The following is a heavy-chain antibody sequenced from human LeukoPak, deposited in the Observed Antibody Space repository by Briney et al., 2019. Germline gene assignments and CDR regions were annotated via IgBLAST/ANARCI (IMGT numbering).Heavy chain of an antibody. Sequence: SETLSLTCAVYGGSFSGYYWSWIRQPPGKGLEWIGEINHSGSTNYNPSLKSRVTISVDTSKNQFPLKLSSVTAADTAVYYCARERDRESYYYDSSGIDYWGQGTLVTVSS. CDR3: ARERDRESYYYDSSGIDY. J-gene: IGHJ4*02. CDR1: GGSFSGYY. V-gene: IGHV4-34*01. CDR2: INHSGST. D-gene: IGHD3-22*01.